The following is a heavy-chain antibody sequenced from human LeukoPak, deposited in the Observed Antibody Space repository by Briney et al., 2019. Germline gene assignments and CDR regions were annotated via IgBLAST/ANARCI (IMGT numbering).Heavy chain of an antibody. Sequence: PGGSLRLSCAASGFTFSDHYMDWVRQAPGKGLEWVGRTRNKANSYTTEYAASVKGRFTISRDDSKNSLYLQMNSLKTEDTAVYYCSREYYDFWGGYYYYYYGMDVWGQGTTVTVSS. CDR2: TRNKANSYTT. D-gene: IGHD3-3*01. CDR3: SREYYDFWGGYYYYYYGMDV. J-gene: IGHJ6*02. V-gene: IGHV3-72*01. CDR1: GFTFSDHY.